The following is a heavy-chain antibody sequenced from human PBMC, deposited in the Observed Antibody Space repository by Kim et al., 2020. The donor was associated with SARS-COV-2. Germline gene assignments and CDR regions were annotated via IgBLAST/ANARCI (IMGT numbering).Heavy chain of an antibody. Sequence: GGSLRLSCAASGFTFSSYGMHWVRQAPGKGLEWVAVISYDGSNKYYADSVKGRFTISRDNSKNTLYLQMNSLRAEDTAVYYCAKSGGLGLYYYDSSGYYTSSNWFDPWGQGTLVTVSS. CDR3: AKSGGLGLYYYDSSGYYTSSNWFDP. CDR1: GFTFSSYG. D-gene: IGHD3-22*01. J-gene: IGHJ5*02. V-gene: IGHV3-30*18. CDR2: ISYDGSNK.